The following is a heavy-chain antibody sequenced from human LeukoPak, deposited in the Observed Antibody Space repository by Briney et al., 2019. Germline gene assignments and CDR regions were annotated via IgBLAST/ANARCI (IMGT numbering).Heavy chain of an antibody. CDR3: AKPPTGIVGATTNFDY. CDR2: ISSSSSYI. CDR1: GFTFSSYS. V-gene: IGHV3-21*01. Sequence: TGGSLRLSCAASGFTFSSYSMNWVRQAPGKGLEWVSSISSSSSYIYYADSVKGRFTISRDNAKNSLYLQMNSLRAEDTAVYYCAKPPTGIVGATTNFDYWGQGTLVTVSS. J-gene: IGHJ4*02. D-gene: IGHD1-26*01.